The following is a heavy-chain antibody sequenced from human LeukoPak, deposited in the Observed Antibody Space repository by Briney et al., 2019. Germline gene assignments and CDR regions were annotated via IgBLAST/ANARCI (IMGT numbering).Heavy chain of an antibody. V-gene: IGHV3-23*01. J-gene: IGHJ4*02. Sequence: GGSLRLSCAASGFPFSSYVMSWVRQAPGKGLEWVSAISGGGGSTYYGDSVKGRFTISRDNSKNTLYLQMNSLRAEDTAVYYCARTPVEMATKRLAYYFDYWGQGTLVTVSS. CDR3: ARTPVEMATKRLAYYFDY. CDR1: GFPFSSYV. CDR2: ISGGGGST. D-gene: IGHD5-24*01.